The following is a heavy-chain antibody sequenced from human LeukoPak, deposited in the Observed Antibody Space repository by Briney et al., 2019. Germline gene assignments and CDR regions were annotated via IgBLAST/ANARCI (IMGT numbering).Heavy chain of an antibody. CDR3: ARDRAYCGGDCYSGAFDI. J-gene: IGHJ3*02. Sequence: GGSLRLSCAASGFTVSSNYMSWVRQAPGKGLEWVSYISSSGSTIYYADSVKGRFTISRDNAKNSLYLQMNSLRAEDTAVYYCARDRAYCGGDCYSGAFDIWGQGTMVTVSS. V-gene: IGHV3-11*01. CDR1: GFTVSSNY. D-gene: IGHD2-21*02. CDR2: ISSSGSTI.